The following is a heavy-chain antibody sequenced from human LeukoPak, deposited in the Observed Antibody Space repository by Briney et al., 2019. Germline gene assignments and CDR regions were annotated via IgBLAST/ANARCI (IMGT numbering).Heavy chain of an antibody. CDR1: GFTFSSYS. CDR3: ARDPYGGNKRYFDY. Sequence: PGGSLGLSCAASGFTFSSYSMNWVRQAPGKGLEWVSSISSSSSYIYYADSVKGRFTISRDNAKNSLYLQMNSLRAEDTAVYYCARDPYGGNKRYFDYWGQGTLVTVSS. J-gene: IGHJ4*02. CDR2: ISSSSSYI. V-gene: IGHV3-21*01. D-gene: IGHD4-23*01.